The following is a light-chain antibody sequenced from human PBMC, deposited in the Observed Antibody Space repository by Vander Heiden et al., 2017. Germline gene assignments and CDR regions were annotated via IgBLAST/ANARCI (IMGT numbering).Light chain of an antibody. J-gene: IGLJ2*01. V-gene: IGLV2-14*01. CDR1: SSDVGGYNS. CDR3: SSYTRSITVV. CDR2: EDR. Sequence: SPLTQPASVSGSPGQSITISCTGTSSDVGGYNSVSWYQQHPGAAPKLMIYEDRHRPSDVSNSFSGSKSGNTASLTISGLQAEDEAHYYCSSYTRSITVVFGGGTKVTVL.